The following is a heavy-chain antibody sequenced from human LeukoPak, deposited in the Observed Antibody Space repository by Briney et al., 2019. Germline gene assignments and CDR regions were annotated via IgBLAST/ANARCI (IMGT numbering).Heavy chain of an antibody. CDR2: ISSSGSYI. Sequence: GGSLRLSCVVSGFTFSRYSMNWVRQAPGKGLEWVSSISSSGSYIYYADSVKGRFTLSRDNAKNSLYLQMNSLRAEDTAVYYCAELGITMIGGVWGKGTTVTISS. D-gene: IGHD3-10*02. CDR1: GFTFSRYS. CDR3: AELGITMIGGV. V-gene: IGHV3-21*01. J-gene: IGHJ6*04.